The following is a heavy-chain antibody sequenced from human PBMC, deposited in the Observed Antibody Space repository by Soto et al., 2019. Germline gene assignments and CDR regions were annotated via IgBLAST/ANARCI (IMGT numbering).Heavy chain of an antibody. J-gene: IGHJ4*02. D-gene: IGHD3-10*02. CDR3: ARSGDNYNVLDY. V-gene: IGHV3-11*06. Sequence: GVLRLSCEGSGFTFSDYYMSWIRQAPGRGLEWISYSSNSGTFTRYSDSVKGRFSISRDNTKNFLYLQMNSLRAEDTAVYYCARSGDNYNVLDYWGQGTPVTVSS. CDR2: SSNSGTFT. CDR1: GFTFSDYY.